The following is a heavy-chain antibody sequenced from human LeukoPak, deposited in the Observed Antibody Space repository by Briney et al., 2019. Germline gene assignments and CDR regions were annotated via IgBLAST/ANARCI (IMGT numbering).Heavy chain of an antibody. Sequence: PGGSLRLSCAASGFTFSSYWMHWVRQAPGKGLVWVSRIKSDGTSTSYADSVKGRFTISRDNAKNSLYLQRNSLRAEDTAVYYCARRYYCEPWGQGTMVTVSS. V-gene: IGHV3-74*01. D-gene: IGHD3-10*01. J-gene: IGHJ3*01. CDR2: IKSDGTST. CDR1: GFTFSSYW. CDR3: ARRYYCEP.